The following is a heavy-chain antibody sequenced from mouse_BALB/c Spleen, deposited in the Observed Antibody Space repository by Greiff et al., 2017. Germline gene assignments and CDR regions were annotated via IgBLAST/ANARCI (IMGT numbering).Heavy chain of an antibody. V-gene: IGHV1-7*01. J-gene: IGHJ3*01. D-gene: IGHD1-1*01. CDR2: INPSTGYT. Sequence: QVQLQQSGAELAKPGASVKMSCKASGYTFTSYWMHWVKQRPGQGLEWIGYINPSTGYTEYNQKFKDKATLTADKSSSTAYMQLSSLTSEDSAVYYCARESYYGSGWFAYWGQGTLVTVSA. CDR1: GYTFTSYW. CDR3: ARESYYGSGWFAY.